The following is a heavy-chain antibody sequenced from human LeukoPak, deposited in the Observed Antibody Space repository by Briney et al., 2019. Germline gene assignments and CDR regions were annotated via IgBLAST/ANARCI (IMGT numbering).Heavy chain of an antibody. CDR2: ISSSSSYI. Sequence: GGSLRLSCAASGFTFSSYSMNWVRQAPGKGLEWVSSISSSSSYIYYADSVKGRFTISRDNAKNSLYLQMNSLRAEDTAVYYCARVDGAANYFDYWGQGTLVTVSS. CDR3: ARVDGAANYFDY. D-gene: IGHD6-13*01. V-gene: IGHV3-21*01. CDR1: GFTFSSYS. J-gene: IGHJ4*02.